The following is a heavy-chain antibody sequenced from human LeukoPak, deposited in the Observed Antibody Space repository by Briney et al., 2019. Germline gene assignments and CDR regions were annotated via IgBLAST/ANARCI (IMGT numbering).Heavy chain of an antibody. CDR1: GFTFTSSA. CDR3: TRETSSRYFDY. J-gene: IGHJ4*02. V-gene: IGHV1-58*01. Sequence: SVKVSCKASGFTFTSSAVQWVRQARGQRLEWIGWIVVGSGNTNYAQKFQERVTITRDMSTSTAYMELSSLRSEDTAVYYCTRETSSRYFDYWGQGTLVTVSS. CDR2: IVVGSGNT.